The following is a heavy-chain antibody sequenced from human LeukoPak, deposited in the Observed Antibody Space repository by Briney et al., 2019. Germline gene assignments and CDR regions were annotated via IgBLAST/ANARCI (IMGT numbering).Heavy chain of an antibody. D-gene: IGHD6-6*01. CDR3: ARSSSSDYYYYYMDV. V-gene: IGHV1-69*05. J-gene: IGHJ6*03. CDR1: GGTFNSYA. Sequence: SVKVSCKASGGTFNSYAISWVRQAPGQGLEWMGGIIPIFGTANYAQKFQGRVTITTDESTSTAYMELSSLRSEDTAVYYCARSSSSDYYYYYMDVWGKGTTVTVSS. CDR2: IIPIFGTA.